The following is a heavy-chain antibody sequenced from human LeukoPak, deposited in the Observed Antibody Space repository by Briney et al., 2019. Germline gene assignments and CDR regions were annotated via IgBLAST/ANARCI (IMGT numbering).Heavy chain of an antibody. J-gene: IGHJ4*02. CDR3: VRHRVEASDFDY. Sequence: SETLSLTCTISSGSISGYYWSWIRQPPGKGLEWIGYIYYSGSTNYSPSLKSRVTISVDTSKNQFSLKLSSVTAAGTAVYYCVRHRVEASDFDYWGQGTLVTVSS. CDR2: IYYSGST. V-gene: IGHV4-59*08. CDR1: SGSISGYY. D-gene: IGHD3-10*01.